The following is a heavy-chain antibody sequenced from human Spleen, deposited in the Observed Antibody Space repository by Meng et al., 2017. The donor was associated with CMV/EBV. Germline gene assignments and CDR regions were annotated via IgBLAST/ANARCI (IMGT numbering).Heavy chain of an antibody. J-gene: IGHJ4*01. V-gene: IGHV1-2*06. CDR1: GYTFTGFY. CDR2: INPNSGGT. Sequence: ASVKVSCKASGYTFTGFYMHWVRQAPGQGLEWMGRINPNSGGTNYAQKFQGRVTMTRDTSISTAYMELSRLRSEDTAVYYCARSKTSGSWLQDYWGQGTLVTVSS. D-gene: IGHD6-13*01. CDR3: ARSKTSGSWLQDY.